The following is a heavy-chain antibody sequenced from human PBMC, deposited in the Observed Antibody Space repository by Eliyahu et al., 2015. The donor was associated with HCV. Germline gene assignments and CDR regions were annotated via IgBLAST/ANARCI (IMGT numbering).Heavy chain of an antibody. V-gene: IGHV3-49*03. D-gene: IGHD3-22*01. CDR2: IRSKAYGGTT. CDR3: TRDTGEDSSGSIDY. CDR1: GFTFGDYA. J-gene: IGHJ4*02. Sequence: EVQLVESGGGLVQPGRSLRLSCTASGFTFGDYAMSWFRQGPGEGVGWVGFIRSKAYGGTTEYAASVKGRFTISRDDSKSIAYLQMNSLKTEDTAVYYCTRDTGEDSSGSIDYWGQGTLVTVSS.